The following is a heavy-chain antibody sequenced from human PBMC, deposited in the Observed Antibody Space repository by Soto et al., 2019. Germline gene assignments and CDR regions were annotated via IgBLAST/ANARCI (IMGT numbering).Heavy chain of an antibody. V-gene: IGHV3-23*01. CDR3: HLVATIFSTWSFDV. Sequence: PGGSLRLSCAASGFTFSSYAMSWVRQAPGKGLEWVSAINSRGGSTYYADSVKGRFTISRDSSKNTLYLQMNSLRAEDTAVYYCHLVATIFSTWSFDVWGKGTTVTVSS. CDR2: INSRGGST. CDR1: GFTFSSYA. J-gene: IGHJ6*04. D-gene: IGHD5-12*01.